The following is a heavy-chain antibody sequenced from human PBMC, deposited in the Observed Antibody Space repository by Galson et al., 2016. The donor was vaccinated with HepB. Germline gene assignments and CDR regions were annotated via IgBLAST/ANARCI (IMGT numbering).Heavy chain of an antibody. CDR3: ARANADYSNALDI. CDR1: GGSINRGGYY. Sequence: TLSLTCTVSGGSINRGGYYWSWILQHPGKGLEWIGHIRYSGYTYCNPSLKSRLTISLDTSKNQFSLRLSSVTAADTAVFYCARANADYSNALDIWGQGTLVTVSS. J-gene: IGHJ3*02. V-gene: IGHV4-31*03. CDR2: IRYSGYT. D-gene: IGHD6-13*01.